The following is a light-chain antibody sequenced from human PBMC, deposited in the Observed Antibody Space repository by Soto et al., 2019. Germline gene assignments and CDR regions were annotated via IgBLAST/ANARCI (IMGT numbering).Light chain of an antibody. V-gene: IGKV1-5*01. CDR1: QSITRW. J-gene: IGKJ1*01. CDR3: QQYNSYSRR. Sequence: DVQMTQAAATLCAAVVERVTISCGARQSITRWLAWYQQKPGTGPNLLMHDGYNLESGVPSRVSGSGSGTEFTLPISSLQSGDCAPYSCQQYNSYSRRFGQGTRWIS. CDR2: DGY.